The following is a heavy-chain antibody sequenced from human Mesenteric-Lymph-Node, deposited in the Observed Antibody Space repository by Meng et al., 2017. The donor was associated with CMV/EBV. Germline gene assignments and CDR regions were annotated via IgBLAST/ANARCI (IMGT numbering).Heavy chain of an antibody. CDR2: ISGGGAGT. J-gene: IGHJ6*02. V-gene: IGHV3-23*01. CDR1: GFMFNSYG. D-gene: IGHD4-11*01. CDR3: ARDYREDYYYGMDV. Sequence: GGSLRLSCVTSGFMFNSYGMSWVRQAPGKGLEWVSTISGGGAGTHYADSVKGRFTVSRDNSKNTLYLQMNSLRAEDTAVYYCARDYREDYYYGMDVWGQGTTVTVSS.